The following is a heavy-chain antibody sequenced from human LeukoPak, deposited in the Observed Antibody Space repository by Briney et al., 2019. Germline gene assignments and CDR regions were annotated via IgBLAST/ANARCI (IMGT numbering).Heavy chain of an antibody. CDR2: ISYSGDTI. CDR1: EFTFSDYY. J-gene: IGHJ4*02. V-gene: IGHV3-11*01. D-gene: IGHD6-13*01. CDR3: ARLGIITAAGSNDY. Sequence: PGGSLRLSCAASEFTFSDYYMSWIRQAPGKGLEWVSYISYSGDTIYYADSVKGRFTVSRDNAKNSLYLQMNSLRAEDTAVYYCARLGIITAAGSNDYWGQGTLDTVSS.